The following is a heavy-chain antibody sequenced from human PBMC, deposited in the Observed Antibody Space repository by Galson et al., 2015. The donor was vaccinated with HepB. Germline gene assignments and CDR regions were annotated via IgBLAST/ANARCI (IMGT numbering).Heavy chain of an antibody. J-gene: IGHJ4*02. D-gene: IGHD3-16*02. CDR1: GFTFSDYY. V-gene: IGHV3-11*01. CDR3: ARGRLITFGGVIGRDGCDY. Sequence: SLRLSCAASGFTFSDYYMSWIRQAPGKGLEWVSYISSSGSTIYYADSVKGRFTISRDNAKNSLYLQMNSLRAEDTAVYYCARGRLITFGGVIGRDGCDYWGQGTLVTVAS. CDR2: ISSSGSTI.